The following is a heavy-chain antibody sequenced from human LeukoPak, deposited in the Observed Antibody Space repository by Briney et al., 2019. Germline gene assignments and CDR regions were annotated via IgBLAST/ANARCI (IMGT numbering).Heavy chain of an antibody. CDR1: GGSISSYY. V-gene: IGHV4-59*01. CDR2: IYYSGST. Sequence: SETLSLTCNVSGGSISSYYWSWIRQPPGKGLEWIGYIYYSGSTNYNPSLKSRVTISVDTSKNQFSLKLSSVTGADTAVCYCARDPSGYSSGWYWFDPWGQGTLVTVSS. J-gene: IGHJ5*02. CDR3: ARDPSGYSSGWYWFDP. D-gene: IGHD6-19*01.